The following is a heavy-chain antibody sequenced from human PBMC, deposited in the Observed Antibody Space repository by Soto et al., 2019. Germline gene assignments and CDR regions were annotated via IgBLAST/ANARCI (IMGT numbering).Heavy chain of an antibody. J-gene: IGHJ6*02. D-gene: IGHD6-13*01. CDR3: ARDPFIAAAGIQPGYYGMDL. CDR2: IKQDGSEK. CDR1: GFTFSSYW. V-gene: IGHV3-7*01. Sequence: PGGSLRLSCAASGFTFSSYWMSWVRQAPGKGLEGVANIKQDGSEKYYVDSVKGRLTISRDNAKNSLYLQMNSLRAEDTAVYYCARDPFIAAAGIQPGYYGMDLWGQGTTVPVSS.